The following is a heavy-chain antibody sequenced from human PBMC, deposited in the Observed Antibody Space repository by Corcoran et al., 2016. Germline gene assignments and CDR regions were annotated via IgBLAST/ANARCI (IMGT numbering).Heavy chain of an antibody. CDR3: ARDRLEWLLWDYYGMDV. CDR2: INSDGSST. CDR1: GFTFSSYW. D-gene: IGHD3-3*01. J-gene: IGHJ6*02. V-gene: IGHV3-74*01. Sequence: EVQLVESGGGLVQPGGSLRLSCAASGFTFSSYWMHWVRQAPGKGLVWVSRINSDGSSTSYADSVKGRFTISRDNAKNTLYLKMNSLRAEDTAVYYCARDRLEWLLWDYYGMDVWGQGTTVTVSS.